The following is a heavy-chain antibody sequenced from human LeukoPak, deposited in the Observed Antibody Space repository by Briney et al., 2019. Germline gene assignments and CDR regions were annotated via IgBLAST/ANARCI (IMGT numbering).Heavy chain of an antibody. V-gene: IGHV4-59*01. CDR3: ARCLYSSGWETGAFDI. D-gene: IGHD6-19*01. Sequence: SETLSLTCAVSGGSISSYYWSWIRQPPGKGLEWIGYIYYSGSTNYNPSLKSRVTISVDTSKNQFSLKLSSVTAADTAVYYCARCLYSSGWETGAFDIWGQGTMVTVSS. CDR1: GGSISSYY. CDR2: IYYSGST. J-gene: IGHJ3*02.